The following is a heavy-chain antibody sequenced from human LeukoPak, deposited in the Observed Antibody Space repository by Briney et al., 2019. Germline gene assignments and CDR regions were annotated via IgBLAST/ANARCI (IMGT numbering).Heavy chain of an antibody. CDR3: ARDRGTGSWDYFDY. CDR2: TFYRSQWYK. CDR1: GDSVSSNSAA. V-gene: IGHV6-1*01. D-gene: IGHD6-13*01. Sequence: SQTLSLTCAISGDSVSSNSAAWNWIRQSPSRGLEWLGRTFYRSQWYKDYEVSVKSRITINPDTSKNQFSLQLNSVTPEDTAVYYCARDRGTGSWDYFDYWGQGTLVTVPS. J-gene: IGHJ4*02.